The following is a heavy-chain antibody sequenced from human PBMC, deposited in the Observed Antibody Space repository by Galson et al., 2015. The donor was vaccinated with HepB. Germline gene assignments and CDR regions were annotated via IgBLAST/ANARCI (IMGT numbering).Heavy chain of an antibody. V-gene: IGHV1-58*01. CDR1: GFTFTSSA. J-gene: IGHJ4*02. Sequence: SVKVSCKASGFTFTSSAVQWVRQARGQRLEWIGWIVVGSGNTNYAQKFQERVTITRDMSTSTAYMELSSLRSEDTAVYYCAAEKSLVRVPNFDYWGQGTLVTVSS. CDR2: IVVGSGNT. D-gene: IGHD2-2*01. CDR3: AAEKSLVRVPNFDY.